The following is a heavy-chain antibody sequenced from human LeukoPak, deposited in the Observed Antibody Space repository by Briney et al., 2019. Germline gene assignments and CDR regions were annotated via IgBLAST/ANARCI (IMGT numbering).Heavy chain of an antibody. V-gene: IGHV4-39*01. CDR3: VAEMTASAAFDI. J-gene: IGHJ3*02. D-gene: IGHD2-21*02. Sequence: PSETLSLTCTVSGDSISSSSHYWGWLRQPPGKTLEWIGSLHHTGRSYSSAALKSRVNISMDMSKGQFSLKLNSVTAADSGVYYCVAEMTASAAFDIWGRGTLVAVSS. CDR1: GDSISSSSHY. CDR2: LHHTGRS.